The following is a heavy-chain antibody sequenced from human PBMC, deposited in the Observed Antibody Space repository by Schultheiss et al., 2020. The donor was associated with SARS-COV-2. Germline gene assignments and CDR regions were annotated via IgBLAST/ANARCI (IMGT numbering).Heavy chain of an antibody. CDR2: INHSGST. J-gene: IGHJ5*02. CDR3: ARGGRAVVIAIRRVGLWFDP. V-gene: IGHV4-39*07. Sequence: GSLRLSCTVSGGSISSSSYYWGWIRQPPGKGLEWIGEINHSGSTNYNPSLKSRVTISVDTSKNQFSLKLSSVTAADTAVYYCARGGRAVVIAIRRVGLWFDPWGQGTLVTVSS. CDR1: GGSISSSSYY. D-gene: IGHD2-21*01.